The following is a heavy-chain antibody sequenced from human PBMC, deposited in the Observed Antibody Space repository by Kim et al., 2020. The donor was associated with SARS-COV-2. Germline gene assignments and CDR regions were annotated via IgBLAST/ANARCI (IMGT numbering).Heavy chain of an antibody. CDR3: ASLDFWSGFDY. D-gene: IGHD3-3*01. J-gene: IGHJ4*02. V-gene: IGHV3-30*10. Sequence: KCCTESVKGRFTISRDNSKNTLYLQRNSLGAGDTAVYFWASLDFWSGFDYWGQGTLVTVSS. CDR2: K.